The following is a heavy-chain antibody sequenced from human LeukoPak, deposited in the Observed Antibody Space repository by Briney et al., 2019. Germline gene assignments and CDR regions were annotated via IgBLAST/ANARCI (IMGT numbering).Heavy chain of an antibody. Sequence: ASVKVSCKASGYTFTSYDINWVRQATGQGLEWMGWMNSNSGNTGYAQKFQARVTFTRITSMSTAYMELRSLRSEDTAVYYCAREPSFEYSSSPGSSGTYYYYYYYMDVWGKGTTVTVSS. CDR3: AREPSFEYSSSPGSSGTYYYYYYYMDV. V-gene: IGHV1-8*01. CDR2: MNSNSGNT. J-gene: IGHJ6*03. D-gene: IGHD6-6*01. CDR1: GYTFTSYD.